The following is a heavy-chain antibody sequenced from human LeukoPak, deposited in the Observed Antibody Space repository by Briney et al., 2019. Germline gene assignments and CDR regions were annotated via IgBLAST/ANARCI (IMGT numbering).Heavy chain of an antibody. V-gene: IGHV1-46*01. CDR2: INPSDGRT. CDR3: ARGRYGDYARAFDI. Sequence: GAPVKVSCKASGYTFTGYYIHWVRQAPGQGLEWMGIINPSDGRTTYAQKFQGRVSMTRDTSTSTVYMELSSLRSEDTATYHCARGRYGDYARAFDIWGQGTMVTVSS. J-gene: IGHJ3*02. CDR1: GYTFTGYY. D-gene: IGHD4-17*01.